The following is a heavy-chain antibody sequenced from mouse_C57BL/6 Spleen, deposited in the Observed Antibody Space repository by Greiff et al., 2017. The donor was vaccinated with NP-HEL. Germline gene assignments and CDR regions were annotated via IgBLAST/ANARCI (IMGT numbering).Heavy chain of an antibody. V-gene: IGHV1-52*01. Sequence: QVQLQQPGAELVRPGSSVKLSCKASGYTFTSYWMHWVKQRPIQGLEWIGNIDPSDSETHYNQKFKDKATLTVDKSSSTAYMQLSSLTSEDSAVYYCARMGYYALDYWGQGTTLTVSS. CDR2: IDPSDSET. J-gene: IGHJ2*01. CDR1: GYTFTSYW. CDR3: ARMGYYALDY. D-gene: IGHD1-1*01.